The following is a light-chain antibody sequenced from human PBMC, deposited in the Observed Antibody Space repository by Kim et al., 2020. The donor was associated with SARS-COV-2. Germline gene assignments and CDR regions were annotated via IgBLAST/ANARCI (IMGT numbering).Light chain of an antibody. J-gene: IGKJ4*01. CDR2: AAS. Sequence: EIVMTQSPATLSVSPGERVTLSCRASQSVRNNLAWYQQNLGQAPRLLIYAASNRATGIPARFSASESGTEFTLTISSLQSEDFAVYYCQQYDTWPLTFGGGTKVDIK. CDR3: QQYDTWPLT. CDR1: QSVRNN. V-gene: IGKV3-15*01.